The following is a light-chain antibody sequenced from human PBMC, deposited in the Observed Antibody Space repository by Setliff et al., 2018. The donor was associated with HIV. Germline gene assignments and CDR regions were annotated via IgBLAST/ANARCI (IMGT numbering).Light chain of an antibody. J-gene: IGLJ1*01. V-gene: IGLV2-14*03. Sequence: QSALAQPASVSGSPGQSITISCTGTSSDVGGYNYVSWYQQHPGKAPKLMIYDVSNRPSGVSNRFPGSKSGNTASLTISGLQAEDEADYHCSSYTSSSTLPFVFGTGTKVTVL. CDR3: SSYTSSSTLPFV. CDR2: DVS. CDR1: SSDVGGYNY.